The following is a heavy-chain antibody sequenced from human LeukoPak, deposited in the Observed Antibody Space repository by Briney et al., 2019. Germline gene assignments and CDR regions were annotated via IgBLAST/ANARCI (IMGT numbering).Heavy chain of an antibody. J-gene: IGHJ5*02. V-gene: IGHV3-23*01. CDR3: AKGSGSGWYGWFAP. Sequence: GESLRLSCAASGFTFSGYAMYWVRQAPGKGLEWVSSIEASGEATYYADSVKGRFTISRDNSKNTFYLQMNSLRAEGTALCYCAKGSGSGWYGWFAPWGQGTLVTVSS. CDR2: IEASGEAT. D-gene: IGHD6-19*01. CDR1: GFTFSGYA.